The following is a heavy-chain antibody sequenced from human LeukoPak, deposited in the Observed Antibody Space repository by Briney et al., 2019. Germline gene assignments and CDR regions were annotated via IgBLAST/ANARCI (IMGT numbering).Heavy chain of an antibody. Sequence: SETLSLTCTVSGGSISSSSYYWGWIRQPPGKGLEWIGSIYYSGSTYYNPSLKSRVTISVDTSKNQFSLKLSSVTAADTAVCYCAGRLTMVRGVGFDYWGQGTLVTVSS. D-gene: IGHD3-10*01. CDR1: GGSISSSSYY. CDR2: IYYSGST. V-gene: IGHV4-39*01. CDR3: AGRLTMVRGVGFDY. J-gene: IGHJ4*02.